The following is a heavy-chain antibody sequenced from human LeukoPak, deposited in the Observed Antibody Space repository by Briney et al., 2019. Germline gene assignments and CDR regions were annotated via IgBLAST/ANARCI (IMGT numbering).Heavy chain of an antibody. V-gene: IGHV4-39*01. D-gene: IGHD3-22*01. J-gene: IGHJ5*02. CDR1: GGSISSTTHH. Sequence: PSETLSLTCTVSGGSISSTTHHWAWSRQPPGQGLEWIGSVYYSGSTHYNPSLKSRVTISVDPSNYHFSLTLSSVTAADTAVYYCARHGGYYDSSGVSWFAPWGQGTLVTVSS. CDR3: ARHGGYYDSSGVSWFAP. CDR2: VYYSGST.